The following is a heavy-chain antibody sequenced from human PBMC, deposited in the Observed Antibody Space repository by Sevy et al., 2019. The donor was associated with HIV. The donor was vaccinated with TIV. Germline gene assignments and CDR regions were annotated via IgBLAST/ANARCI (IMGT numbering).Heavy chain of an antibody. Sequence: GGSLRLSCAASGFTFSSYWMSWVRQAPGKGLEWVANIKQDGSEKYYVDSVKGRFTISRDNAKNSLYLQMNSLRAEDMAVYYCARDGRRIMITFGGVIARPNWFDPWGQGTLVTVSS. J-gene: IGHJ5*02. CDR1: GFTFSSYW. CDR2: IKQDGSEK. V-gene: IGHV3-7*03. CDR3: ARDGRRIMITFGGVIARPNWFDP. D-gene: IGHD3-16*02.